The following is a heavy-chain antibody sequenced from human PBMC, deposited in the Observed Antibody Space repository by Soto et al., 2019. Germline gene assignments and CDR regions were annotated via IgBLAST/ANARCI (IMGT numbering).Heavy chain of an antibody. Sequence: SETLSLTCTVSGGSISSGNYYWSWIRQPPGKGLEWIGYINYSGSSNYNPSLKSRVTVSADTSNNLFALRLSSVTAADTAVYYCAREHFYDGIDYWGQGTLVTVSS. CDR3: AREHFYDGIDY. CDR1: GGSISSGNYY. J-gene: IGHJ4*02. D-gene: IGHD3-22*01. V-gene: IGHV4-30-4*08. CDR2: INYSGSS.